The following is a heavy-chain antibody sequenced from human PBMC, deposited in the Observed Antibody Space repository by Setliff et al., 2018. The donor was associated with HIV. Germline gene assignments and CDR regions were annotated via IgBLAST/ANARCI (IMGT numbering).Heavy chain of an antibody. CDR3: ASHRSVYYFDY. CDR2: IYYSGST. J-gene: IGHJ4*02. CDR1: GGSIRSYY. V-gene: IGHV4-59*01. Sequence: SETLSLTCTVSGGSIRSYYWSWIRQPPGKGLEWIGYIYYSGSTNYNPSLKSRVTISVDTSQNQFSLKMSSVTAADTAVYYCASHRSVYYFDYWGQGTLVTVSS.